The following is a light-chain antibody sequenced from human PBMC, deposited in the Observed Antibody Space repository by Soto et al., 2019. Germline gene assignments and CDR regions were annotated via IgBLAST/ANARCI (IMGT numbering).Light chain of an antibody. V-gene: IGKV1-39*01. CDR2: AAS. Sequence: DIQLTQSTSSLSASVGDRVTLTCRASHSISSLLNWYQQKPGKAPKVLIYAASKLETGVSSRFSGSGSGTDFTLTISGLQPEDSATYYCQQSFSSPFTFCPGTKVDIK. CDR1: HSISSL. J-gene: IGKJ3*01. CDR3: QQSFSSPFT.